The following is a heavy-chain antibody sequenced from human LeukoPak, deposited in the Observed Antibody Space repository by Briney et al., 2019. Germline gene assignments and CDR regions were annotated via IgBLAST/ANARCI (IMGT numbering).Heavy chain of an antibody. D-gene: IGHD5-12*01. V-gene: IGHV3-30*18. J-gene: IGHJ4*02. CDR3: AKSRYSGYEGLFDY. CDR2: ISYDGSNK. Sequence: GGSLRLSCAASGFTFSTYGMHWVRQAPGKGLEWVAVISYDGSNKYYADSVKGRFTISRDNSKNTLYLQMNSLRAEDTAVYYCAKSRYSGYEGLFDYWGQGTLVTVSS. CDR1: GFTFSTYG.